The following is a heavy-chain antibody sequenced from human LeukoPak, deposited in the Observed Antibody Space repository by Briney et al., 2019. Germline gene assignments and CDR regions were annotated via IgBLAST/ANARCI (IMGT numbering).Heavy chain of an antibody. CDR1: GITFSGYS. CDR2: ISGSGESI. CDR3: ARANPPAISFFDY. Sequence: PGGSLRLSCAAPGITFSGYSMNWVRQAPGKGLEWVSSISGSGESIYYADSVKGRFTISRDNARNSLYLQMDSLRAEDTAVYYCARANPPAISFFDYWGQGTLVTVSS. V-gene: IGHV3-21*01. D-gene: IGHD3-9*01. J-gene: IGHJ4*02.